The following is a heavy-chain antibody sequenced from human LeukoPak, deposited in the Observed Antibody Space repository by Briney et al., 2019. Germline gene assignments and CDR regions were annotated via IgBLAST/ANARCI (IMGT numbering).Heavy chain of an antibody. V-gene: IGHV3-13*01. J-gene: IGHJ6*02. CDR2: IGTAGDT. D-gene: IGHD3-22*01. CDR1: GFTFSNYD. Sequence: GGSLRLSCAASGFTFSNYDMHWVRQATGKGLQWVAAIGTAGDTYYPDSAEGRFTISRENAKNSLYLEVNSLRAGDTAVYYCSRAGLGPSSGFYYYGLDVWGQGTTVTVSS. CDR3: SRAGLGPSSGFYYYGLDV.